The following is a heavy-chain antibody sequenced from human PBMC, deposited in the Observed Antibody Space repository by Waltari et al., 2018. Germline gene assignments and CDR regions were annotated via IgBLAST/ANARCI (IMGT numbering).Heavy chain of an antibody. Sequence: QVQLQESGPGLVKPSETLSLTCTVSGGSISSHYWSWIRQPPGKGLEWIGYIYYSGSTNDNPSLKSRVTISVDTSKNQFSLKLSSVTAADTAVYYCAREVGAMDYWGQGTLVTVSS. V-gene: IGHV4-59*11. CDR1: GGSISSHY. J-gene: IGHJ4*02. CDR2: IYYSGST. D-gene: IGHD1-26*01. CDR3: AREVGAMDY.